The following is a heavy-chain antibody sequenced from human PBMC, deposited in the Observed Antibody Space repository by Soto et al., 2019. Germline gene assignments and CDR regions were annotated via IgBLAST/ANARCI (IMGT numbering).Heavy chain of an antibody. J-gene: IGHJ4*02. Sequence: SETLSLTCSVSSGSISSDYWWSWVRQPPGKGLEWIGEIYHSGSANYDPSLKSRVIISVDKSTNQFPLKLDSVTAADTAVYYCATRPTFGDPFDYWGQGTLVTVSS. V-gene: IGHV4-4*02. CDR1: SGSISSDYW. D-gene: IGHD4-17*01. CDR2: IYHSGSA. CDR3: ATRPTFGDPFDY.